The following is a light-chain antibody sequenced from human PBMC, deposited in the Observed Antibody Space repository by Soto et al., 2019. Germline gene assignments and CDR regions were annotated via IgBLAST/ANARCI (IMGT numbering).Light chain of an antibody. CDR1: QSVSGY. J-gene: IGKJ3*01. CDR3: QQRSNWLIS. Sequence: EIVLTQSPATLSLSPGERATLSCRASQSVSGYLAWYQQKPGQAPRLLIYDGSHRAAGIPSRFSGSGSGTDFTLTISGLEPADFAVYYCQQRSNWLISFGPGTKVDIK. CDR2: DGS. V-gene: IGKV3-11*01.